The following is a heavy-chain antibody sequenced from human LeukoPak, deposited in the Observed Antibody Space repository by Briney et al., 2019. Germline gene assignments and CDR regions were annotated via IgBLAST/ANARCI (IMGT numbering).Heavy chain of an antibody. CDR3: AIPGYGSLYFAY. V-gene: IGHV1-69*13. D-gene: IGHD1-1*01. Sequence: SVKVSCKASGGTFSSYAISWVRQAPGQGLEWMGGIIPIFGTANYAQKFQGRVTITADESTSTAYMELSSLRSEDTAVYYCAIPGYGSLYFAYGGQGTLATVSS. CDR2: IIPIFGTA. J-gene: IGHJ4*02. CDR1: GGTFSSYA.